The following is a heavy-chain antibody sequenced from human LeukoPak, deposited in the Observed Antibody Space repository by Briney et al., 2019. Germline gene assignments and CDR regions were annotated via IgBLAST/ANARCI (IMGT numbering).Heavy chain of an antibody. J-gene: IGHJ1*01. Sequence: ASVKVSCKASGYTFTGYYMHWVRQAPGQGLEWMGWINPNSGGTNYAQKFQGRVTMARDTSISTAYMELSRLRSDDTAVYHCARVPWSYYDSSGYYSREYFQHWGQGTLVTVSS. D-gene: IGHD3-22*01. CDR3: ARVPWSYYDSSGYYSREYFQH. CDR2: INPNSGGT. CDR1: GYTFTGYY. V-gene: IGHV1-2*02.